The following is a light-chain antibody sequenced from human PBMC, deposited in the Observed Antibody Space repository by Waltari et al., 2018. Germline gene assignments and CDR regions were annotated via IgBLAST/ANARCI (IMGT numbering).Light chain of an antibody. CDR2: DVS. CDR3: SSYTGSSTHYV. Sequence: QSALTQPASVSGSPGQSIPISCTGTSSDVGGYNYVSWYQQYPGKAPKLLIYDVSKRPSGVSSRFSGSKSGNTASLTISGLQAEDEAGYYCSSYTGSSTHYVFGTGTKVTVL. CDR1: SSDVGGYNY. J-gene: IGLJ1*01. V-gene: IGLV2-14*01.